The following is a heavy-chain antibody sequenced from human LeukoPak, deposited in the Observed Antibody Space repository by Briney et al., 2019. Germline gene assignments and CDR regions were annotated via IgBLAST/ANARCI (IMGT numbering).Heavy chain of an antibody. V-gene: IGHV1-69*02. CDR2: IIPILGIA. J-gene: IGHJ4*02. Sequence: SVKVSCKASGGTFSSYTISWVRQAPGQGLEWMGRIIPILGIANYAQKFQGRVTITADKSTSTAYMELSSLRSEDTAVYYCARTCGGSCYSQEVNVDYWGQGTLVTVFS. D-gene: IGHD2-15*01. CDR1: GGTFSSYT. CDR3: ARTCGGSCYSQEVNVDY.